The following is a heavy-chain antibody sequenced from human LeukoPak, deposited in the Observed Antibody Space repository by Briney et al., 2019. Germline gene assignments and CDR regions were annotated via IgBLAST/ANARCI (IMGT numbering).Heavy chain of an antibody. CDR1: GFTFSSYW. Sequence: GGSLRLSCAASGFTFSSYWMHWVRQAPGKGLVWVSRINTGGSSTSYADSVKGRFTISRDNAKNTLYLQMNSLRAEDTAVYYCARDRDFWSGYYALDYWGQGTLVTVSS. V-gene: IGHV3-74*01. CDR2: INTGGSST. D-gene: IGHD3-3*01. J-gene: IGHJ4*02. CDR3: ARDRDFWSGYYALDY.